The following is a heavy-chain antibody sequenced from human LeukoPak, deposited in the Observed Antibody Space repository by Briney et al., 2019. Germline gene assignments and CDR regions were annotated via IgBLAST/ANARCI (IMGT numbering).Heavy chain of an antibody. CDR1: GGTFSSYA. CDR2: IIPIFGTA. V-gene: IGHV1-69*05. D-gene: IGHD4-23*01. Sequence: GASVKVSCKASGGTFSSYAISWVRQAPGQGLEWMGRIIPIFGTANYAQKFQGRVTITTDESTSTAYMELSSLRSEDTAVYYCARGRTMTMVVTPEYYFDYWGQGTLVTVSS. J-gene: IGHJ4*02. CDR3: ARGRTMTMVVTPEYYFDY.